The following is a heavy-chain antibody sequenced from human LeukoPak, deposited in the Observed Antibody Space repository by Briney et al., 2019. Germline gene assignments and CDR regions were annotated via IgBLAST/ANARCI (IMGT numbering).Heavy chain of an antibody. Sequence: PSETLSLTCAVSGYSISSGYYWGWIGPPPGKGLEWIGSIYHSGSTYYNPSLKSRVTISVDTSKNQFSLKLSSVTAADTAVYYCARWGGEITIFGVVIRVENWFDPWGQGTLVTVSS. CDR1: GYSISSGYY. CDR3: ARWGGEITIFGVVIRVENWFDP. V-gene: IGHV4-38-2*01. CDR2: IYHSGST. D-gene: IGHD3-3*01. J-gene: IGHJ5*02.